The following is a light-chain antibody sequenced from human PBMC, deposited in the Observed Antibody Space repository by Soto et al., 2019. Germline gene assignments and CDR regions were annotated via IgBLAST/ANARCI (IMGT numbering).Light chain of an antibody. CDR1: QNIATW. CDR2: KAS. CDR3: QQYSTSSIS. Sequence: DIQMTQTPSTLSASVGDRVTITCRASQNIATWLAWYQQKPGKAPKLLIYKASNLQSGVPSRFSGSGSGTEFTLSISSLQPDDFGTYYCQQYSTSSISFGPGTRLEIK. J-gene: IGKJ5*01. V-gene: IGKV1-5*03.